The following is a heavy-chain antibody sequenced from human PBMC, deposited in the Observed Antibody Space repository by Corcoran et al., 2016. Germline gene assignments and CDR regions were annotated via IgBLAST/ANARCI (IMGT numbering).Heavy chain of an antibody. V-gene: IGHV3-74*01. J-gene: IGHJ6*02. CDR3: ARGGIGPGIAASRYYGMYV. CDR2: INSDGSST. CDR1: GFTFSSYW. Sequence: EVQLVESGGGLVQPGGSLRLSCAASGFTFSSYWMHWVRQAPGKGLVWVSRINSDGSSTSYADSVKGRFTISRDNAKNTLYLQMNSLRAEDTAVYYCARGGIGPGIAASRYYGMYVWGQGTTVTVSS. D-gene: IGHD6-13*01.